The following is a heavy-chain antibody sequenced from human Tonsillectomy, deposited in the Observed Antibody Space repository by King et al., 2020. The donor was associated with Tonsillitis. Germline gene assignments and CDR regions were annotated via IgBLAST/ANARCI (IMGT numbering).Heavy chain of an antibody. Sequence: VQLVESGGGLVKPGGSLRLSCAASGFTFSTYTMNWVRQAPGQGLEWVSSISSSSSYIYYADSVKGRFTISIDNAKSSLYLQMNSLGAEDTAVYYCARAPPTIFGVVTPIDYWGQGTLVTVSS. CDR2: ISSSSSYI. CDR1: GFTFSTYT. V-gene: IGHV3-21*01. D-gene: IGHD3-3*01. CDR3: ARAPPTIFGVVTPIDY. J-gene: IGHJ4*02.